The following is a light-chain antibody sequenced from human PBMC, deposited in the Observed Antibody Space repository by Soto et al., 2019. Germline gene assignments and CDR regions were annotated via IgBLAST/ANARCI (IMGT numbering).Light chain of an antibody. CDR1: QNIYIW. CDR2: KAS. CDR3: QHYNSYSEA. J-gene: IGKJ1*01. Sequence: DLKMTQSPSTLSASVGDRVTITCRASQNIYIWLAWYQKKPGKAPNLLIYKASTLQSGVPSRFSGNGSGTEFTLTITSLQPDDFATYYCQHYNSYSEAFSQGTKVDI. V-gene: IGKV1-5*03.